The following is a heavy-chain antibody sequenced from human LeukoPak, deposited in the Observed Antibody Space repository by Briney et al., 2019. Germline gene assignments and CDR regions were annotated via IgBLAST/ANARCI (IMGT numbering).Heavy chain of an antibody. Sequence: GGSLRLSCAASGFTFSSYEMNWVRQAPGKGLEWVSVIYSGGSTYYADSVKGRFTISRDNSKNTLYLQMNSLRAEDTAVYYCARDKVSQGYYYGSGRSAFDIWGQGTMVTVSS. D-gene: IGHD3-10*01. CDR2: IYSGGST. CDR3: ARDKVSQGYYYGSGRSAFDI. CDR1: GFTFSSYE. V-gene: IGHV3-66*01. J-gene: IGHJ3*02.